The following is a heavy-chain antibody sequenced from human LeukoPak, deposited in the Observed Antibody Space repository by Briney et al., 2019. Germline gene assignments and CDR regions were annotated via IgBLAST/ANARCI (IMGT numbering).Heavy chain of an antibody. CDR2: ISSSGSTI. CDR3: ASLPLWFGEYY. J-gene: IGHJ4*02. D-gene: IGHD3-10*01. V-gene: IGHV3-48*03. CDR1: GFTFDDYG. Sequence: GSLRLSCAASGFTFDDYGMNLVRQAPGKGLEWVSYISSSGSTIYYADSVKGRFTISRDNAKNSLYPQMNSLRAEDTAVYYCASLPLWFGEYYWGQGTLVTVSS.